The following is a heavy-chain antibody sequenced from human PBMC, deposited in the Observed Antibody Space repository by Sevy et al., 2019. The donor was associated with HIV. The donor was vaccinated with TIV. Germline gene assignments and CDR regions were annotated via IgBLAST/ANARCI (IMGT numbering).Heavy chain of an antibody. CDR3: ASLAGTTDYYYGMDV. J-gene: IGHJ6*02. Sequence: ASVKGSCKASGGTFSSYAISWVRQAPGQGLEWMGGIIPILGTANNAQKFQGRVTITADESTSTAYMELSSLRSEDTAVYYCASLAGTTDYYYGMDVWGQGTTVTVSS. V-gene: IGHV1-69*13. CDR1: GGTFSSYA. D-gene: IGHD1-1*01. CDR2: IIPILGTA.